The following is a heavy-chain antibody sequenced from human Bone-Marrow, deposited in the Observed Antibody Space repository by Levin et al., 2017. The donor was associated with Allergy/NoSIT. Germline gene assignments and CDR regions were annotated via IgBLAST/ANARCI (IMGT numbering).Heavy chain of an antibody. Sequence: PGGSLRLSCAASGFTFSDYYMSWIRQAPGKGLEWVSYISSSGSTIYYADSVKGRFTISRDNAKNSLYLQMNSLRAEDTAVYYCARDPVRGVNSGWVVHGGMDVWGQGTTVTVSS. CDR3: ARDPVRGVNSGWVVHGGMDV. CDR1: GFTFSDYY. CDR2: ISSSGSTI. D-gene: IGHD3-10*01. J-gene: IGHJ6*02. V-gene: IGHV3-11*01.